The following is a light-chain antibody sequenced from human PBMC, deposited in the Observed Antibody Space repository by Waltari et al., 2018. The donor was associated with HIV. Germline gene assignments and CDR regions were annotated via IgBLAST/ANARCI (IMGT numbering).Light chain of an antibody. CDR1: SSNIGSNP. V-gene: IGLV1-47*01. CDR2: RDT. J-gene: IGLJ2*01. CDR3: ATWDDSLNGVL. Sequence: SVLTQPPSASGTPGQKVTISCSGSSSNIGSNPVFWYQQLPGAAPKLLIDRDTQRPSGVPDRFSGSKSGTSASLAISGLRSEDEAVYSCATWDDSLNGVLFGGGTNLNVL.